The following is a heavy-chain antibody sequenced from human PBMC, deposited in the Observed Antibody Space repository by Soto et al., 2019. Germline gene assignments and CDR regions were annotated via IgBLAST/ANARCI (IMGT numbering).Heavy chain of an antibody. J-gene: IGHJ4*02. V-gene: IGHV3-23*01. D-gene: IGHD2-15*01. CDR2: ISASGGNT. Sequence: EVQLLESGGGLVQPGGSLRLSCAASGFTFSTYAMIWVRQAPGKGLQWVSGISASGGNTYYADSVKGRFTISRDNSKNTLFLQMNSLRAEDTAVYYCAKDGCGGGSCSYFDYWGQGTLVTVSS. CDR3: AKDGCGGGSCSYFDY. CDR1: GFTFSTYA.